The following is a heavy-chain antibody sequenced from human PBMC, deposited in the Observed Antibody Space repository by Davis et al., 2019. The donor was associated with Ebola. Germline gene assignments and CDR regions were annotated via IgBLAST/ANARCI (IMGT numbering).Heavy chain of an antibody. CDR1: AYTFTNYY. D-gene: IGHD5-12*01. CDR2: INPIDGRT. J-gene: IGHJ3*02. Sequence: AASVKVSCNASAYTFTNYYMHWVRHAAGQGLEWMGLINPIDGRTIYAQKFQGRVTVTRDTSTTTVYMDLSSLRSEDTALYYCTTPGGQDSGYDVFDIWGQGKMVTVSS. V-gene: IGHV1-46*03. CDR3: TTPGGQDSGYDVFDI.